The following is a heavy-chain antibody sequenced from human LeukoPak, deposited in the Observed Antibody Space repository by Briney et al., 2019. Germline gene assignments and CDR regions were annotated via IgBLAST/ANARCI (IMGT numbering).Heavy chain of an antibody. CDR3: ARVPGPYTTSRFDF. CDR1: GYTFTGYY. V-gene: IGHV1-2*02. CDR2: IDPDSGGT. Sequence: ASVRVSCKTSGYTFTGYYLHWVRQAPGQRPEWMGRIDPDSGGTHYGQKFQGRVTVTRDTSIPTVYMELSGLTSDDTAVYYCARVPGPYTTSRFDFWGQGTLVTVSS. J-gene: IGHJ4*02. D-gene: IGHD2-2*02.